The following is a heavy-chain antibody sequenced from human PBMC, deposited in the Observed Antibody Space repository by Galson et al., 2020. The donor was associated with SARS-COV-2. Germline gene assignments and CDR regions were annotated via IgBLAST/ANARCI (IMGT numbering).Heavy chain of an antibody. CDR2: LYNSDST. V-gene: IGHV4-59*12. CDR3: ARGPYQLLPFDS. D-gene: IGHD2-2*01. J-gene: IGHJ4*02. Sequence: SETLSLTCTVSGGSISVYYWSWIRQPPGKELEWPGYLYNSDSTNYNPSVKSRVTISVDTSKNQFSLKLTSVTAADTAVYYCARGPYQLLPFDSWSQGTPVTVSS. CDR1: GGSISVYY.